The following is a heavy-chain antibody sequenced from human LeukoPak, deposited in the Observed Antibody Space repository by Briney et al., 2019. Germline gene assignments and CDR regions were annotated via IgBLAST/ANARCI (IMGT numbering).Heavy chain of an antibody. D-gene: IGHD3-9*01. CDR1: GFTFSSYS. Sequence: PGGSLRLSCAASGFTFSSYSMNWVRQAPGKGLEWVSSISTSSTYIYYADSVKGRFTISRDNAKNSLYLQMNSLRAEDTAVYYCAREELYYDILTGYQPLDYWGQGTLVTVSS. CDR3: AREELYYDILTGYQPLDY. CDR2: ISTSSTYI. V-gene: IGHV3-21*01. J-gene: IGHJ4*02.